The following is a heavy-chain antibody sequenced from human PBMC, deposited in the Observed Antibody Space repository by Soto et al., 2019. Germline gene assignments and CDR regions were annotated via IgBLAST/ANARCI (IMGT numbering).Heavy chain of an antibody. CDR2: IWYDGSKQ. CDR3: ARAVRGVAIDY. Sequence: GGSLRLSCVASGFTFSTYGMHWVRQAPGKGLEWLAVIWYDGSKQYYAHSVKGRFTISKDNFKNTVYLQMNSLRAEDTAVYYCARAVRGVAIDYWGPGTLVTVSS. D-gene: IGHD3-10*01. CDR1: GFTFSTYG. V-gene: IGHV3-33*01. J-gene: IGHJ4*02.